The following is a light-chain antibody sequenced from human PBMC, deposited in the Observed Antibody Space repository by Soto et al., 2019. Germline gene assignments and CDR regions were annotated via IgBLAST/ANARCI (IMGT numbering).Light chain of an antibody. CDR2: AAS. J-gene: IGKJ4*01. CDR3: QKYNSAPLS. CDR1: QGISNY. V-gene: IGKV1-27*01. Sequence: DIQMTQSPSSLSASVGDRVTITCRASQGISNYLAWYQQKPGKVPKLLTYAASTLHSGVPSRFGGSGSVTDFTLAISSLQPEYVATYYCQKYNSAPLSFGGGTKVEIK.